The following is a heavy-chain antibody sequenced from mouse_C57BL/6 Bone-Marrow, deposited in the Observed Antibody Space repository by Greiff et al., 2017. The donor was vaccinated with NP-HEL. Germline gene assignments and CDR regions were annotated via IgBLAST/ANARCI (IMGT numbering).Heavy chain of an antibody. CDR3: ARQGGSLAY. Sequence: EVKVVESGGGLVKPGGSLKLSCAASGFTFSSYTMSWVRQTPEKRLEWVATISGGGGNTYYPDSVKGRFTISRDNAKNTLYLQMSSLRSEDTALYYCARQGGSLAYWGQGTLVTVSA. V-gene: IGHV5-9*01. CDR1: GFTFSSYT. CDR2: ISGGGGNT. J-gene: IGHJ3*01.